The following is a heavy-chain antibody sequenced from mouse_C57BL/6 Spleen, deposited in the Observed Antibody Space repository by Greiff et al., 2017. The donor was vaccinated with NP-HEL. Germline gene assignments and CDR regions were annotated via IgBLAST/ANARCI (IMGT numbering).Heavy chain of an antibody. D-gene: IGHD1-1*01. CDR2: ISDGGSYT. Sequence: EVHLVESGGGLVKPGGSLKLSCAASGFTFSSYAMSWVRQTPEKRLEWVATISDGGSYTYYPDNVKGRFTISRDNAKNNLYLQMSHLKSEDTAMYYCARDFHYYGSSYDAMDYWGQGTSVTVSS. CDR1: GFTFSSYA. CDR3: ARDFHYYGSSYDAMDY. V-gene: IGHV5-4*01. J-gene: IGHJ4*01.